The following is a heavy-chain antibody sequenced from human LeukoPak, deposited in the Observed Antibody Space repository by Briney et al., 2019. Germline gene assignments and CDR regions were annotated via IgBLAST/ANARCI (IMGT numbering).Heavy chain of an antibody. CDR1: GFTVSSNY. Sequence: PGGSLRLSCAASGFTVSSNYMSWVRQAPGKGLEWVSVIYSGXSTXXXXXXXXRXXISRDXSKNTLYLQMNSLRAEDTAVYYCARATTVTTYAYWGQGTLVTVSS. CDR3: ARATTVTTYAY. D-gene: IGHD4-17*01. CDR2: IYSGXST. J-gene: IGHJ4*02. V-gene: IGHV3-53*01.